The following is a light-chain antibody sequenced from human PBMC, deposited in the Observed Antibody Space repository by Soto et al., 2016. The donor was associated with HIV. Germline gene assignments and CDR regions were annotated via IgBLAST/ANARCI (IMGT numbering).Light chain of an antibody. Sequence: SYELTQPPSMSVAPGKTARITCEGNNIGTKSVHWYQQKPGQAPVLVVCDDSDRPSGIPERFSASNSGSAATLTISGVEAGDEADYYCQVWDGTSDHMVFGGGTKLTVL. V-gene: IGLV3-21*03. CDR1: NIGTKS. CDR2: DDS. J-gene: IGLJ2*01. CDR3: QVWDGTSDHMV.